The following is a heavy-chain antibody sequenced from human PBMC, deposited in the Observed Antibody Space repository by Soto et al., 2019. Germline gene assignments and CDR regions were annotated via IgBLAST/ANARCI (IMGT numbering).Heavy chain of an antibody. V-gene: IGHV3-30*03. Sequence: GGSLRLSXAASGFTFNSYGMHWVRQGPGNGLEWVAFISYDSTKTYYADSVKGQFTISRDNSNSALYVQMNSLTGEDTAVYYCARTRSAWSDFHYYSLDVWGQGTTVTVSS. CDR3: ARTRSAWSDFHYYSLDV. CDR1: GFTFNSYG. CDR2: ISYDSTKT. J-gene: IGHJ6*02. D-gene: IGHD1-26*01.